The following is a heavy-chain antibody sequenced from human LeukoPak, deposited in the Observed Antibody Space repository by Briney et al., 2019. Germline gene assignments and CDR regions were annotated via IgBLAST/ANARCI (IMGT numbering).Heavy chain of an antibody. CDR2: INHSGST. V-gene: IGHV4-34*01. CDR1: GGSFSGYY. CDR3: AREGPRRIVGATVVWFDP. J-gene: IGHJ5*02. D-gene: IGHD1-26*01. Sequence: KSSETLSLTCAVYGGSFSGYYWSWIRQPPGKGLEWIGEINHSGSTNYNPSLKSRVTISVDTSKNQFSLKLSSVTAADTAVYYCAREGPRRIVGATVVWFDPWGQGTLVTVSS.